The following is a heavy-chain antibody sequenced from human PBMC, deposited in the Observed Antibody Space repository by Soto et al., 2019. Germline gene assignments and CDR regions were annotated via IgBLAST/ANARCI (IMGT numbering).Heavy chain of an antibody. Sequence: SVKVSCKASGGTFSSYAISWVRQAPGQGLEWMGGIIPIFGTANYAQKFQGRVTITADESTSTAYMELSSLRSEDTAVYYCARGRPIFGVVTEYYYGMDVWGQGTTVTVSS. D-gene: IGHD3-3*01. V-gene: IGHV1-69*13. J-gene: IGHJ6*02. CDR3: ARGRPIFGVVTEYYYGMDV. CDR2: IIPIFGTA. CDR1: GGTFSSYA.